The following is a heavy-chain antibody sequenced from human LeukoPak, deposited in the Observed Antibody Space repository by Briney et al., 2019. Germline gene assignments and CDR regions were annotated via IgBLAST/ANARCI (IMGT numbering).Heavy chain of an antibody. D-gene: IGHD2-21*01. Sequence: EASVKVSCKASGYTITNNWMHWVRQAPGQGLEWMGVINPSGTGTSYAQKFQGRITMSRDTSTSTIYMELSSLRSEDTAFYYCATDHSMAHIAWWFDPWGQGTLVTVSS. CDR1: GYTITNNW. J-gene: IGHJ5*02. CDR2: INPSGTGT. CDR3: ATDHSMAHIAWWFDP. V-gene: IGHV1-46*01.